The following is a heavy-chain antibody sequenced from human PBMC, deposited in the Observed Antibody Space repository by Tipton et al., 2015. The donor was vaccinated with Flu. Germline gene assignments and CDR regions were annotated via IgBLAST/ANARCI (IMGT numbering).Heavy chain of an antibody. J-gene: IGHJ4*02. V-gene: IGHV1-2*02. D-gene: IGHD3-10*01. CDR3: ARKGFGDY. Sequence: QVQLVQSGAEVQKPGASVKVSCEASGYTFTGHYIHWVRQAPGQGPEWMGWISPDSGDTSYAQKFQGRVTMTRDTSISAAYMELSRLRSDDTAVYYCARKGFGDYWGQGILVTVSS. CDR1: GYTFTGHY. CDR2: ISPDSGDT.